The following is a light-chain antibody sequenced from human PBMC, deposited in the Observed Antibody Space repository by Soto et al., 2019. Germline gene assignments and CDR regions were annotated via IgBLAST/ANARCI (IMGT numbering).Light chain of an antibody. J-gene: IGLJ2*01. CDR3: SSYTGSNAPVV. CDR1: SSDVGGYNY. V-gene: IGLV2-14*01. CDR2: DVS. Sequence: QSALTQPASVSGSPGQSITISCTGTSSDVGGYNYVSWYQQHPCKAPNLIIFDVSNRPSGVSNRFSGSKSGNAASLTISGLQAEDEADDYCSSYTGSNAPVVFGGGTQLTVL.